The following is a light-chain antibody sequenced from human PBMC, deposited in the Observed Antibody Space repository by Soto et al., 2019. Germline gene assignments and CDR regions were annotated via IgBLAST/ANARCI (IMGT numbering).Light chain of an antibody. CDR1: SSDVGSYNL. J-gene: IGLJ1*01. CDR3: CSYAGSSTFEV. V-gene: IGLV2-23*02. Sequence: QSALTQPASVSGSPGQSITISCTGTSSDVGSYNLVSWYQQHLGKAPKLMIYEVSKRPSGVSNRFSGSKSGNTASLTISGLQAEDEADYYCCSYAGSSTFEVFGTGTKLTVL. CDR2: EVS.